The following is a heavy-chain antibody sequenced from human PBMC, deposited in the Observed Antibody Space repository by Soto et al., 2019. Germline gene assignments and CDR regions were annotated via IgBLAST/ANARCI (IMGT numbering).Heavy chain of an antibody. V-gene: IGHV3-23*01. J-gene: IGHJ4*02. CDR1: GFTFSSYA. D-gene: IGHD3-22*01. Sequence: EVQLLESGGGLVQPGGSLRLSCAASGFTFSSYAMSWVRQAPGKGLEWVSAISGSGGSTYYADSVKGRFTITRDNSKNTLYLQMNSMRADDTAVYYCAKGAFYYDSSVYYGDWGQGTLVTVSS. CDR3: AKGAFYYDSSVYYGD. CDR2: ISGSGGST.